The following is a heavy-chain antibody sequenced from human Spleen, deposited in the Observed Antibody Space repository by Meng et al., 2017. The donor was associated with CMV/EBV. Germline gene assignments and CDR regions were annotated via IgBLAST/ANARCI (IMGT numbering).Heavy chain of an antibody. Sequence: GESLKISCAASGFTFSYYGMHWVRQAPGKGLEWVAVIWYDGSNKYYADSVKGRFTISRDNSKNTLYLQMNSLRAEDTAVYYCAKEGAYSNPYYYYYGMDVWGQGTTVTVSS. CDR2: IWYDGSNK. J-gene: IGHJ6*02. CDR3: AKEGAYSNPYYYYYGMDV. CDR1: GFTFSYYG. D-gene: IGHD4-11*01. V-gene: IGHV3-33*06.